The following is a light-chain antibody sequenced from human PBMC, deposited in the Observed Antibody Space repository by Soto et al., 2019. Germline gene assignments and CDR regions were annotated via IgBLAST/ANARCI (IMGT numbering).Light chain of an antibody. CDR1: QSVSSN. Sequence: EIVMTQSPATLSVSPGERATLSCMASQSVSSNLAWYQQKPGQAPRLLIYGASTRATGIPARFSGSGSGTEFTLTISSLRSEDFAVYYCQQYNNWPRTFGQGTKVDI. CDR2: GAS. J-gene: IGKJ1*01. CDR3: QQYNNWPRT. V-gene: IGKV3-15*01.